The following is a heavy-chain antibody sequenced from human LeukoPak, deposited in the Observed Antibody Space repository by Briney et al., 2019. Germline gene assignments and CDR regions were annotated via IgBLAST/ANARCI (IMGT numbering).Heavy chain of an antibody. Sequence: SVKVSCKASGGTFSSYAISWVRQAPGQGLEWMGGIIPIFGTANYVQKFQGRVTITADKSTSTAYMELSSLRSEDTAVYYCATGQGYCSSTSCYLFWFDPWGQGTLVTVSS. J-gene: IGHJ5*02. V-gene: IGHV1-69*06. CDR3: ATGQGYCSSTSCYLFWFDP. D-gene: IGHD2-2*01. CDR2: IIPIFGTA. CDR1: GGTFSSYA.